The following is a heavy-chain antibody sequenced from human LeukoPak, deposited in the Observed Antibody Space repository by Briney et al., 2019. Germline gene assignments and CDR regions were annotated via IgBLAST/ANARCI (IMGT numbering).Heavy chain of an antibody. D-gene: IGHD3-3*01. CDR3: AKDPSYYDFWSGSSPNWYFDL. Sequence: GGSLRLSCAASGFTFSSYAMSWVRQAPGKGLEWVSVTSGSGGSTYYADSVKGRFTISRDNSKNTLYLQMNSLRAEDTAVYYCAKDPSYYDFWSGSSPNWYFDLWGRGTLVTVSS. CDR2: TSGSGGST. V-gene: IGHV3-23*01. CDR1: GFTFSSYA. J-gene: IGHJ2*01.